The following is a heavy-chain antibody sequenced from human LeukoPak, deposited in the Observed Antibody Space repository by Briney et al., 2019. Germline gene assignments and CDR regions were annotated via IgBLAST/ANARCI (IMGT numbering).Heavy chain of an antibody. Sequence: PVGSLRLSCAASGFTFSKYWMLWVRQAPGKGLETVSRINTDGTVTTYADSVKGRFTVSRDNADNTLFLQMNRVRDEDTAVYYCATKQWLAPPPDSWGQGTPVTVSS. J-gene: IGHJ4*02. D-gene: IGHD6-19*01. CDR3: ATKQWLAPPPDS. V-gene: IGHV3-74*01. CDR1: GFTFSKYW. CDR2: INTDGTVT.